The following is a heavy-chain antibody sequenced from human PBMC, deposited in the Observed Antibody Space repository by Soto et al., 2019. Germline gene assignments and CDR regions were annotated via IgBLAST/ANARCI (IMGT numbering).Heavy chain of an antibody. CDR1: GFTFDDYA. CDR3: ARVRYCSGGICRNWFDP. Sequence: PGGSLRLSCAASGFTFDDYAMHWVRQAPGKGLEWVSGISWNSGSIGYADSVKGRFTISRDNAKNSLYLQMNSLRAEDTAVYYCARVRYCSGGICRNWFDPWGQGTLVTVSS. D-gene: IGHD2-15*01. CDR2: ISWNSGSI. V-gene: IGHV3-9*01. J-gene: IGHJ5*02.